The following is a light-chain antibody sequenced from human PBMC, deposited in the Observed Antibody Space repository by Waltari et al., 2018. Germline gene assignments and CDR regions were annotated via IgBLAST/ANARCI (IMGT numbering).Light chain of an antibody. V-gene: IGLV1-51*01. CDR3: GTWDSSLSAVV. CDR1: SSNIGNNY. CDR2: DNN. Sequence: QSVWTQPPSVSAAPGQKVTISCSGSSSNIGNNYVSWYQQLPGTAPKLLIYDNNKRPPGIPDRFSGSKSGTSATLGITGLQTGDEADYYCGTWDSSLSAVVFGGGTKLTVL. J-gene: IGLJ2*01.